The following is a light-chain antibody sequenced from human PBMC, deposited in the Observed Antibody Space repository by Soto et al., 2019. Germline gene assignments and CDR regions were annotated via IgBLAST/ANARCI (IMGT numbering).Light chain of an antibody. J-gene: IGLJ3*02. Sequence: QSALTQPASVSGSPGQSITISCTGSSSDVGAYRYVSWFQQHPGRAPKLIIYEVSNRPSGVSDRFSGSKSGNTASLTISGLKAEDEADYHCSSYTTTTAWVFGGGTKVTV. CDR1: SSDVGAYRY. CDR3: SSYTTTTAWV. CDR2: EVS. V-gene: IGLV2-14*01.